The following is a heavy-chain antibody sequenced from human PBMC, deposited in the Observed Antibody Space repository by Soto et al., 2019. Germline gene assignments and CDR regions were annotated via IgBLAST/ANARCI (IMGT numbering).Heavy chain of an antibody. D-gene: IGHD6-6*01. CDR2: ISYDGSNK. CDR1: GFTFSSYG. V-gene: IGHV3-30*18. J-gene: IGHJ6*02. Sequence: LRLSCAASGFTFSSYGMHWVRQAPGKGLEWVAVISYDGSNKYYADSVKGRFTISRDNSKNTLYLQMNSLRAEDTAVYYCAKDRPFIAARPTQMDVWGQGTTVTVSS. CDR3: AKDRPFIAARPTQMDV.